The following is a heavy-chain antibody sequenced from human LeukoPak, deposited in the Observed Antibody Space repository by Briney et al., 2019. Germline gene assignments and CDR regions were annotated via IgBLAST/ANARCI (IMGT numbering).Heavy chain of an antibody. CDR3: AWGSSKFDY. CDR2: FDPEDGET. CDR1: GYTLTELS. V-gene: IGHV1-24*01. Sequence: ASVKVSCKVSGYTLTELSMHWVRQAPGKGLEWMGGFDPEDGETIYAQKFQGRVTITTDESTSTAYMELSSLRSEDTAVYYCAWGSSKFDYWGQGTLVTVSS. D-gene: IGHD1-26*01. J-gene: IGHJ4*02.